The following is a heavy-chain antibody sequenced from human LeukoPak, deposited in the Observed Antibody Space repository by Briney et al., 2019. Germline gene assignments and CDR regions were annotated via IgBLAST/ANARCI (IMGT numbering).Heavy chain of an antibody. D-gene: IGHD1-26*01. J-gene: IGHJ6*02. CDR1: GGSISSGDYY. CDR3: ARLSIQYSGSYYGYYYYGMDV. Sequence: SETLSLTCTVSGGSISSGDYYWSWIRQPPGKGLEWIGYIYYSGSTYYNPSLKSRVTISVDKSKNQFSLKLSSVTAADTAVYYCARLSIQYSGSYYGYYYYGMDVWGQGTTVTVSS. CDR2: IYYSGST. V-gene: IGHV4-30-4*01.